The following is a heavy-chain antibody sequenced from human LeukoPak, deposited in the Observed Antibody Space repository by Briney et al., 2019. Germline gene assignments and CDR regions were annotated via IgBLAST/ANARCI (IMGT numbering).Heavy chain of an antibody. CDR3: AEGTSYGDAYDV. J-gene: IGHJ3*01. CDR1: GYTFTSYD. Sequence: ASVKVSCKASGYTFTSYDISWVRQAPGQGLEWMGWISASNGNTQSAQKFQGRVMMTTDTSSSTSYMELRSLRSDDTAVYYCAEGTSYGDAYDVWGQGTMVTVSS. CDR2: ISASNGNT. D-gene: IGHD2-21*01. V-gene: IGHV1-18*01.